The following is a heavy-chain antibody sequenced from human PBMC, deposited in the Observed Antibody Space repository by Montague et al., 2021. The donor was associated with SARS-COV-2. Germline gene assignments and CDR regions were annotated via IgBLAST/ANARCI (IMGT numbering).Heavy chain of an antibody. CDR2: IYYSGST. CDR3: ARVSRGTIFGVVIRPYYYMDV. Sequence: SETLSLTCTVSGGSISSSSYYWGWIRQPPGKGLEWIGSIYYSGSTYYNPSLKSRVTISVDTSKNQFSLKLSSVTAADTAVYYCARVSRGTIFGVVIRPYYYMDVWGKGTTVTVSS. J-gene: IGHJ6*03. D-gene: IGHD3-3*01. V-gene: IGHV4-39*01. CDR1: GGSISSSSYY.